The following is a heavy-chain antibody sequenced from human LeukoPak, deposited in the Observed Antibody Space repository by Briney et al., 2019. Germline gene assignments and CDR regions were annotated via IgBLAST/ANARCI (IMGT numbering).Heavy chain of an antibody. CDR2: ISYDGNNK. CDR1: GFTFSSYG. V-gene: IGHV3-30*18. D-gene: IGHD1-1*01. CDR3: AKGGRSTGLDY. Sequence: GRSLRLSCAASGFTFSSYGMHWVRQAPGKGLEWVALISYDGNNKYYADSVKGRFTISRDNSMNTLYLQMNSLRAEDTAVYYCAKGGRSTGLDYWGQGTLVTVSS. J-gene: IGHJ4*01.